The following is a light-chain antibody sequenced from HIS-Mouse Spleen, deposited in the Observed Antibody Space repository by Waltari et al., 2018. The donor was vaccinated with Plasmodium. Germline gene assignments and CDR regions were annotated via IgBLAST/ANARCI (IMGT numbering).Light chain of an antibody. CDR1: QSVLYSSNNKNY. J-gene: IGKJ2*01. CDR3: QQYYSTPPYT. Sequence: DIVMTQSPDSLAVSLGEGATINCTSSQSVLYSSNNKNYLAGYQQKPGQPPKLLIYWASTRESGVPDRFSGSGSGTDFTLTISSLQAEDVAVYYCQQYYSTPPYTFGQGTKLEIK. V-gene: IGKV4-1*01. CDR2: WAS.